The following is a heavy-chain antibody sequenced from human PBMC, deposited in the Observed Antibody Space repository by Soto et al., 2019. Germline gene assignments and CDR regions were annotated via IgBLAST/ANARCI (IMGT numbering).Heavy chain of an antibody. J-gene: IGHJ5*02. V-gene: IGHV3-30-3*01. CDR1: GFTFSSYA. CDR2: ISYDGSNK. CDR3: ARALLRLGQYNWFDP. Sequence: QVQLVESGGGVVQPGRSLRLSCAASGFTFSSYAMHWVRQAPGKGLEWVAVISYDGSNKYYADSVKGRFTISRDNSKNTLYLQMNSLRAEDTAVYYCARALLRLGQYNWFDPWGQGTLVTVSS. D-gene: IGHD3-16*01.